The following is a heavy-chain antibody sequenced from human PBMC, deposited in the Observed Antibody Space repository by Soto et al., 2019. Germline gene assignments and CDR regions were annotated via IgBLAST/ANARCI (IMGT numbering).Heavy chain of an antibody. CDR3: ARSYTVTMAFDY. V-gene: IGHV4-59*12. Sequence: PSETLSLTCTVSGGSISSYYWSWIQQPPGKGLEWIGYIYHSGSTYYNPSLKSRVTISVDRSKNQFSLKLSSVTAADTAVYYCARSYTVTMAFDYWGQGTLVTVSS. J-gene: IGHJ4*02. CDR1: GGSISSYY. CDR2: IYHSGST. D-gene: IGHD4-17*01.